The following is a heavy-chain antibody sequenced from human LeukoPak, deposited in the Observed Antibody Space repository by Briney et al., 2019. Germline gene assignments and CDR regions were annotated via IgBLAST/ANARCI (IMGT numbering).Heavy chain of an antibody. D-gene: IGHD5-18*01. CDR2: INHSGST. Sequence: SETLSLTCAVYGGSFSAYYWTWIRQPPGKGLEGIGEINHSGSTNYNPSLRSRGTISVDTSYKQFPLRLSSVTAADTAVYYCAPRGDIEHSYVYGKWFDPWGQGTRVTVSS. J-gene: IGHJ5*02. CDR1: GGSFSAYY. V-gene: IGHV4-34*01. CDR3: APRGDIEHSYVYGKWFDP.